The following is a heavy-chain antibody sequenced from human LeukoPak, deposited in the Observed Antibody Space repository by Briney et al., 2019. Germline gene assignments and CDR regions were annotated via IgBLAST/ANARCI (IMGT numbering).Heavy chain of an antibody. CDR3: AKDSRIAAAGTIGHSYYFDY. D-gene: IGHD6-13*01. CDR1: GFTFSSYG. J-gene: IGHJ4*02. CDR2: IRYDGSNK. V-gene: IGHV3-30*02. Sequence: GGSLRLSCAASGFTFSSYGMHWVRQAPGKGLEWVAFIRYDGSNKYYADSVKGRFTISRDNSKNTLYLQMNSLRAEDTAVYYCAKDSRIAAAGTIGHSYYFDYWGQETLVTVSS.